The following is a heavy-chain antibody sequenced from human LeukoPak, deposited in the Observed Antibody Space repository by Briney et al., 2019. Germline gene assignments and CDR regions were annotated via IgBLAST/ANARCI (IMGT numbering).Heavy chain of an antibody. CDR2: ISAYNGNT. J-gene: IGHJ6*02. V-gene: IGHV1-18*01. CDR1: GYTFTSYG. CDR3: ARDLLRFLEWLTARYYYGMDV. Sequence: GASVKVSCKASGYTFTSYGISWVRQAPGQGLEWMGWISAYNGNTNYAQKLQGRVTMTTDTSTSTAYMELRSLRSDDTAVYYCARDLLRFLEWLTARYYYGMDVWGQETTVTVSS. D-gene: IGHD3-3*01.